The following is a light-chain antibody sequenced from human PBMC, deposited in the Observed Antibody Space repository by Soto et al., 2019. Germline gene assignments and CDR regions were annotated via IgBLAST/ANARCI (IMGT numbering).Light chain of an antibody. CDR2: KAS. CDR3: QQYNSYWT. CDR1: QSISSW. J-gene: IGKJ1*01. Sequence: DIQMTQSPSTLSASVGDRVTITCRASQSISSWLAWYQQKPGKAPKVLIYKASSLESGVPSRFSGSGSETEFTLTISSLQHDDFATDYCQQYNSYWTFGQGTKVEIK. V-gene: IGKV1-5*03.